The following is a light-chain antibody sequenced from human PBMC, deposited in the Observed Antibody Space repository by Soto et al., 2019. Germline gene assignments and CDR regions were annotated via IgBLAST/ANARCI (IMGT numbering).Light chain of an antibody. J-gene: IGKJ1*01. CDR2: GAS. CDR1: QSVSSSF. V-gene: IGKV3-20*01. CDR3: QQYESSVT. Sequence: EIVLTQSPGSLSLSPGEGATLSCRASQSVSSSFFAWYQQKPGQAPSLLIYGASRSATGVPDRFSGSGSGTDFPLSISRLEPEDFAVYYCQQYESSVTFGQGTKVEIK.